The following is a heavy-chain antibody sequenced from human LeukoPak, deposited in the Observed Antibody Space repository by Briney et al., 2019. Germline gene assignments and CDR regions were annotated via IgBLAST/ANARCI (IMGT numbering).Heavy chain of an antibody. CDR3: ARATAGYDILTGYYPNWFDP. Sequence: SETLSLTCTVSGGSISSSSYYWGWIRQPPGKGLEWIGSIYYSGSTYYNPSLKSRVTISVDTSKNQFSLKLSSVTAADTAVYYCARATAGYDILTGYYPNWFDPWGQGTLVTVSS. J-gene: IGHJ5*02. CDR1: GGSISSSSYY. V-gene: IGHV4-39*07. D-gene: IGHD3-9*01. CDR2: IYYSGST.